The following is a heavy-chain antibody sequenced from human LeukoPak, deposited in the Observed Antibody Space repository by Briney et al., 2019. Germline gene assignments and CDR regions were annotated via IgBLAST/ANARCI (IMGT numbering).Heavy chain of an antibody. CDR2: ISSSSSYI. D-gene: IGHD3-9*01. V-gene: IGHV3-21*01. J-gene: IGHJ4*02. CDR1: GFTFSSYS. CDR3: AKGSILTGYSTFDY. Sequence: GGSLRLSCAASGFTFSSYSMNWVRQAPGKGLEWVSSISSSSSYIYYADSVKGRFTISRDNAKNSLYLQMNSLRAEDTAVYYCAKGSILTGYSTFDYWGQGTLVTVSS.